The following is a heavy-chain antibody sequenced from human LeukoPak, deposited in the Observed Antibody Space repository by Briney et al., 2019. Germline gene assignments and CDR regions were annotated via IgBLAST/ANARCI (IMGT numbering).Heavy chain of an antibody. CDR3: ARDIRGSGTWKFDP. Sequence: RASVNVSFKASGYTFTSYGTSWVRHAPGQGLEWMGWIRAYNGNTNHAQKLQGRVTMTTDTSTSTAYMELRSLRSDDTAVYYCARDIRGSGTWKFDPWGRGTLVTVSS. D-gene: IGHD3-10*01. CDR1: GYTFTSYG. V-gene: IGHV1-18*01. CDR2: IRAYNGNT. J-gene: IGHJ5*02.